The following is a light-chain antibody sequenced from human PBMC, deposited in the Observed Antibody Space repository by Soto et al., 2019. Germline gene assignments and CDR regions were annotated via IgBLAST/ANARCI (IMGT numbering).Light chain of an antibody. CDR3: HQYDSYPRT. V-gene: IGKV1-6*01. CDR1: QGIKND. Sequence: AIQITQSPSSLSGSVGVRVTITCRASQGIKNDLGWYQQKPGKAPKLLIYAASSLQSGVPSRVSGSGSGTDFTLTISSLKPDDFETYYCHQYDSYPRTFGQGTKVDIK. CDR2: AAS. J-gene: IGKJ1*01.